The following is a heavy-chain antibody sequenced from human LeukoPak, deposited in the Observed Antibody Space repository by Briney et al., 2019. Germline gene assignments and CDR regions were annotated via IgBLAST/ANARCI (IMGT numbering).Heavy chain of an antibody. J-gene: IGHJ4*02. V-gene: IGHV3-21*01. CDR3: ARVAENHFDY. Sequence: PGGSLRLSCAASGFTFSSYSMNWVRQAPGKGLEWVSSISSSSSYIYYADSVKGRFTISRDNAKNSLYLQMNSLRAEDTAVCYCARVAENHFDYWGQGTLVTVSS. CDR1: GFTFSSYS. CDR2: ISSSSSYI. D-gene: IGHD1-14*01.